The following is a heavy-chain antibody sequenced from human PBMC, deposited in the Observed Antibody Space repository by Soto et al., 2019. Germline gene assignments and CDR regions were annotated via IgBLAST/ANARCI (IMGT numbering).Heavy chain of an antibody. CDR3: AKGAPRFGELFSSLGY. D-gene: IGHD3-10*01. CDR1: AFTFTSYA. V-gene: IGHV3-23*01. Sequence: GGSLRLSCAASAFTFTSYAMSWVRQAPGKGLEWVSVISGSGSSTYYADSVKGRFTISRDSSKNTLYLQMNSLRAEDTAVYYCAKGAPRFGELFSSLGYWGQGTLVTVSS. J-gene: IGHJ4*02. CDR2: ISGSGSST.